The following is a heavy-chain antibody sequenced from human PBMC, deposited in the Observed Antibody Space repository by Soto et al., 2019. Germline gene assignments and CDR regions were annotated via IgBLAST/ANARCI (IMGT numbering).Heavy chain of an antibody. D-gene: IGHD1-26*01. CDR2: IVVGSGST. Sequence: QMQLVQSGPEVKKPGTSVKVSCKASGFTFAGSAVQWVRQARGQRLEWIGWIVVGSGSTNYAQHFQERVTLTRDMSTSTAYMELNSLTSEDTAVYHCAADRADVGGAAVWGQGTLVTVSS. V-gene: IGHV1-58*01. CDR3: AADRADVGGAAV. CDR1: GFTFAGSA. J-gene: IGHJ4*02.